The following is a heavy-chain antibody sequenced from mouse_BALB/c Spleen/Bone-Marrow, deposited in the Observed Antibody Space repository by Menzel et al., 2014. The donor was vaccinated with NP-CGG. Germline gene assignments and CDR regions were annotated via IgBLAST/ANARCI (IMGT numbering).Heavy chain of an antibody. V-gene: IGHV1S127*01. D-gene: IGHD2-4*01. CDR3: TRDDYGY. J-gene: IGHJ2*01. Sequence: VQLVESGAELVKPGASVKMSCKASGYTFTSYWMHWVKPRPGQGLEWIGTIDPSDSYTSYNQKFKGKATLTVDTSSSTAYMQLSSLTSEDSAVYYCTRDDYGYWGQGTTLTVSS. CDR2: IDPSDSYT. CDR1: GYTFTSYW.